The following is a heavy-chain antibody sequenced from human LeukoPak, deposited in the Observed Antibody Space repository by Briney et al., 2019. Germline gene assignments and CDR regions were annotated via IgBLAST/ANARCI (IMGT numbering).Heavy chain of an antibody. Sequence: GGSLRLSCAASGFTFNIYGMHWVRQAPGKGLEWVAVISYDGSNKYYADSVKGRFTISRDNSKNTLYLQMNSLRAEDTAVYYCAEDRPSIAAAGLPGYWGQGTLVTVSS. V-gene: IGHV3-30*18. J-gene: IGHJ4*02. CDR1: GFTFNIYG. D-gene: IGHD6-13*01. CDR2: ISYDGSNK. CDR3: AEDRPSIAAAGLPGY.